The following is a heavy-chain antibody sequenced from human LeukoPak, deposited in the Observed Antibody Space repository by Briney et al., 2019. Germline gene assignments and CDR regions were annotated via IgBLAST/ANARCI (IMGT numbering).Heavy chain of an antibody. Sequence: GGSPRLSCAASGFTFSSYSMNWVRQAPGKGLEWVSSISSSSSYIYYADSVKGRFTISRDNAKNSLFLQMNSLRAEDTAVYYCARGGKSIAVDYWGQGTLVTVSS. D-gene: IGHD6-6*01. J-gene: IGHJ4*02. V-gene: IGHV3-21*01. CDR1: GFTFSSYS. CDR2: ISSSSSYI. CDR3: ARGGKSIAVDY.